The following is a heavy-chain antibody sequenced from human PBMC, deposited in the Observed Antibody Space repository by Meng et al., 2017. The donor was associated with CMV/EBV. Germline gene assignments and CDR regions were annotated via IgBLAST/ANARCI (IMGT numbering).Heavy chain of an antibody. Sequence: SETLSLTCTVSGYSISSGYYWGWIRQPPGKGLEWLGSIYHSGSTYYNPSLKSRVTISVDTSKNQFSLKLSSVTAADTAVYYCARVGEGYDFWSGYYTGNWFDPWGQGTLVTVSS. V-gene: IGHV4-38-2*02. J-gene: IGHJ5*02. CDR3: ARVGEGYDFWSGYYTGNWFDP. CDR1: GYSISSGYY. CDR2: IYHSGST. D-gene: IGHD3-3*01.